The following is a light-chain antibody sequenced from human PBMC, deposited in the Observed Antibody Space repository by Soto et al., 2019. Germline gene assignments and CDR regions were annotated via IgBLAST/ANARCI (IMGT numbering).Light chain of an antibody. Sequence: EIVMTQSPATLSLSPGERAALSCRASQGISSDLAWYQQKPGQPPRLLIYGASTRATGIPARFTGSGSGSDFTLTISGLESEDFAVYYCQQGSNWPLTFGQGTRLEI. CDR1: QGISSD. CDR2: GAS. CDR3: QQGSNWPLT. V-gene: IGKV3-15*01. J-gene: IGKJ2*01.